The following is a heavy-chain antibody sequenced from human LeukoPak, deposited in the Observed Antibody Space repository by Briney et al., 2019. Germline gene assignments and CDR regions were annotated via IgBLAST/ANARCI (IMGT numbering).Heavy chain of an antibody. CDR1: GFTFSSYG. D-gene: IGHD3-22*01. J-gene: IGHJ4*02. CDR2: IWYDGSNK. CDR3: ARDLYYYDSSGYFDY. Sequence: PGGSLRLSCAASGFTFSSYGMHLVRQAPGKGLEWVAVIWYDGSNKYYADSVKGRFTISRDNSKNTLYLQMNSLRAEDTAVYYCARDLYYYDSSGYFDYWGQGTLVTVSS. V-gene: IGHV3-33*01.